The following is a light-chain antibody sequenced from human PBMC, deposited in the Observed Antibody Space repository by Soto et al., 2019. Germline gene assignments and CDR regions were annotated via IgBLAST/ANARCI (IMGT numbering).Light chain of an antibody. V-gene: IGLV2-14*03. CDR1: SSDVGDYNY. J-gene: IGLJ2*01. CDR2: DVT. CDR3: SSYTSTTVI. Sequence: QSVLTQPASVSGSPGQSITISCTETSSDVGDYNYVSWYQQHPSKAPKLIIYDVTNRPSGISNRFSGSKSGNTASLTISGLQAEDEADYYCSSYTSTTVIFGGGTQLTVL.